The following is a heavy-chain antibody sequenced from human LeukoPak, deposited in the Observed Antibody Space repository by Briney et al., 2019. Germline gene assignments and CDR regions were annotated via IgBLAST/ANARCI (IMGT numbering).Heavy chain of an antibody. CDR2: IYYSGST. Sequence: PSETLSLTCTVSGGSISSSSYYWGWIRQPPGKGLEWIGSIYYSGSTYYNPSLKSRVTISVDRSKNQFSLKLSSVTAADTAVYYCARAYLYYYDSRPGAFDIWGQGTMVTVSS. CDR3: ARAYLYYYDSRPGAFDI. V-gene: IGHV4-39*07. J-gene: IGHJ3*02. D-gene: IGHD3-22*01. CDR1: GGSISSSSYY.